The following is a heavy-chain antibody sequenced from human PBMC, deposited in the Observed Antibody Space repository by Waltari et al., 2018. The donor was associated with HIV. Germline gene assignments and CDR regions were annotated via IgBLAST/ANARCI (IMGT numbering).Heavy chain of an antibody. V-gene: IGHV3-21*02. Sequence: EVQLVESGGGTVKPGESLRLSGVTSGFLFNTSSMNWVRQAPGKGPDWVSSISSSGNFKHYADSVKGRFTISRDNAENSLYLQMNGLRAEDTAIYYCARDSRGSTWSLNWFDPWGQGTLVTVSS. D-gene: IGHD6-6*01. J-gene: IGHJ5*02. CDR3: ARDSRGSTWSLNWFDP. CDR1: GFLFNTSS. CDR2: ISSSGNFK.